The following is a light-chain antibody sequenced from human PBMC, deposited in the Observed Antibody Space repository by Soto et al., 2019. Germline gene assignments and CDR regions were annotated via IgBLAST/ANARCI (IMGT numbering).Light chain of an antibody. CDR1: SSDIGGYNY. V-gene: IGLV2-14*03. CDR2: DVS. J-gene: IGLJ1*01. Sequence: QSALTQPASVSGSPGQSITISCTGTSSDIGGYNYVTWYQQHPGKAPQLMIYDVSNRPSGVSNRFSGSKSGNTASLTISGLQAEDEADYYCSSYTSSRTYVFGTGTKVTVL. CDR3: SSYTSSRTYV.